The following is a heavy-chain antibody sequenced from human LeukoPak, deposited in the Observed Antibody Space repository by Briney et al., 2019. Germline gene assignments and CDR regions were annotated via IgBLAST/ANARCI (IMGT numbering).Heavy chain of an antibody. Sequence: GGSLRLSCAASGFTFSSYSMNWVRQAPGKGLEWVSSISSSSSYIYYADSLKGRFTISRDNAKNSLYLQMNSLRAEDTAVYYCARKSANYGDYGPRYYYMDVWGKGTTVTVSS. CDR1: GFTFSSYS. CDR2: ISSSSSYI. CDR3: ARKSANYGDYGPRYYYMDV. D-gene: IGHD4-17*01. V-gene: IGHV3-21*01. J-gene: IGHJ6*03.